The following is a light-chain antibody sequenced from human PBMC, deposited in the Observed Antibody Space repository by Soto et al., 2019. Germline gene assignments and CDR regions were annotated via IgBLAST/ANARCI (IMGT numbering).Light chain of an antibody. J-gene: IGKJ2*01. CDR3: QQYGSFPYT. Sequence: DIQMTQSPSSLSASVGDRVTITCQASQDIRKYLNWFQQKPGKAPKLLIYGASSLETGVPSRFTGSGSATHFTFTITSLHPEDIATYYCQQYGSFPYTFGQGTELEI. CDR2: GAS. CDR1: QDIRKY. V-gene: IGKV1-33*01.